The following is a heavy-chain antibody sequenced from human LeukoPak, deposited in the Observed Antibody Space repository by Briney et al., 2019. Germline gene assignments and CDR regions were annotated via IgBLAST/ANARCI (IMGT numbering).Heavy chain of an antibody. CDR3: ARDCRSTSCYEGTIDY. D-gene: IGHD2-2*01. Sequence: PGGSLRLSCAASGFTFSSYSMNWVRQAPGKGLEWVSSISSSSSYIYYADSVKGRFTISRDNAKNSLYLQMNSLRAEDTAVYYCARDCRSTSCYEGTIDYWGQGTLVTVSP. V-gene: IGHV3-21*01. CDR2: ISSSSSYI. J-gene: IGHJ4*02. CDR1: GFTFSSYS.